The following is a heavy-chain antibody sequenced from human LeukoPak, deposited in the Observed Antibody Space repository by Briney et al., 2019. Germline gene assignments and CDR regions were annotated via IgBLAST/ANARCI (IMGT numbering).Heavy chain of an antibody. CDR2: IIPIFGTA. CDR1: GGTFSSYA. J-gene: IGHJ4*02. Sequence: ASVKVSCKASGGTFSSYAISWVRQAPGQGLEWMEGIIPIFGTANYAQKFQGRVTITTDESTSTAYMELSSLRSEDTAVYYCARVDCSGGSCYTSFDYWGQGTLVTVSS. CDR3: ARVDCSGGSCYTSFDY. D-gene: IGHD2-15*01. V-gene: IGHV1-69*05.